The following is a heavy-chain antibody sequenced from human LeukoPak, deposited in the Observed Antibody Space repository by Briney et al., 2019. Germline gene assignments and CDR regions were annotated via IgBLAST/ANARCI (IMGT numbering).Heavy chain of an antibody. V-gene: IGHV1-69*01. CDR2: IIPIFGTA. Sequence: SVKVSCKASGGTFSSYAISLVRQAPGQGLEWMGGIIPIFGTANYAQKFQGRVTITADESTSTAYMELSSLRSEDTAVYYCARPGDSGYDFGNWGQGTLVTASS. D-gene: IGHD5-12*01. CDR1: GGTFSSYA. CDR3: ARPGDSGYDFGN. J-gene: IGHJ4*02.